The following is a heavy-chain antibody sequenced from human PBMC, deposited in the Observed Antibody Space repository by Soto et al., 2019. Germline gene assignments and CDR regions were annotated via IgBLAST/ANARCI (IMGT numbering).Heavy chain of an antibody. CDR3: TISSGWYSVDY. V-gene: IGHV3-15*01. CDR1: GFTFSNAW. J-gene: IGHJ4*02. D-gene: IGHD6-19*01. CDR2: IKSKTDGGTT. Sequence: EVQLVESGGGSVKPGGSLRLSCAASGFTFSNAWMSWVRQAPGKGLEWVGRIKSKTDGGTTDYAASVKGRFTISRDDSKNTLYLQMNSLKTEDTAVYYCTISSGWYSVDYWGQGTLVTVSS.